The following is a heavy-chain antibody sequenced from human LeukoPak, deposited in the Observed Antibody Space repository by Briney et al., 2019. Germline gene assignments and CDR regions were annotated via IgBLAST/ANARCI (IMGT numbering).Heavy chain of an antibody. Sequence: TPSETLSLTCTVSGGSISGYYWGWIRQPPGKGLEWIGSIYYSGSTYYNPSLKSRVTISVDTSKNQFSLKLSSVTAADTAVYYCARAFRARYFDLWGRGTLVTVSS. CDR2: IYYSGST. V-gene: IGHV4-39*01. CDR3: ARAFRARYFDL. J-gene: IGHJ2*01. CDR1: GGSISGYY. D-gene: IGHD2/OR15-2a*01.